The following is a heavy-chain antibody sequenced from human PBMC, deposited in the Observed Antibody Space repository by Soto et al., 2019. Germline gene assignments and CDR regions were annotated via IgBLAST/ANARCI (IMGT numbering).Heavy chain of an antibody. V-gene: IGHV3-53*01. CDR1: GFIVNGKKY. CDR2: FYLADGT. CDR3: ATWLLREHAFDI. Sequence: DVQVVESGGGLIQPGGSLRLSCAGSGFIVNGKKYITWVRQAPGKGLDWVSGFYLADGTYYADSVKGRFTVSIDSSKNTVYLQMNNLSPEDTAVYYCATWLLREHAFDIWGLGTIVTVSS. J-gene: IGHJ3*02. D-gene: IGHD2-15*01.